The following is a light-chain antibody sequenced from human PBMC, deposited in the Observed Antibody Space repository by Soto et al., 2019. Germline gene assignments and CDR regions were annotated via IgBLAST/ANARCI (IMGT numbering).Light chain of an antibody. CDR1: QSVSSY. V-gene: IGKV3-11*01. CDR2: DAS. J-gene: IGKJ1*01. CDR3: QQYGSSLTWT. Sequence: EIVLTQSPATLSLSPGERATLSCRASQSVSSYLAWYQQKPGQAPRLLIYDASNRASGVPVRFIGSGSGTDFTLTITRLEPEDFAVYYCQQYGSSLTWTFGQGTKVDIK.